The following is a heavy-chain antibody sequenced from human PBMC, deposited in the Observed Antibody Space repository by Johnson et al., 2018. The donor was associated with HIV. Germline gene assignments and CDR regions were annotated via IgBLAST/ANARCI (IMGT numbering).Heavy chain of an antibody. Sequence: QVQLVESGGGVVQPGRSLRLSCAASGFTFTNYGMHWVRQAPGKGLEWVAIISYDGNNKYYADSVKGRFTISRDNSKNTLYLQMNSLRAEDTAIYYCAKLFLTTDAVDIWGQGTMVTVSS. CDR1: GFTFTNYG. CDR2: ISYDGNNK. V-gene: IGHV3-30*18. J-gene: IGHJ3*02. CDR3: AKLFLTTDAVDI. D-gene: IGHD3-22*01.